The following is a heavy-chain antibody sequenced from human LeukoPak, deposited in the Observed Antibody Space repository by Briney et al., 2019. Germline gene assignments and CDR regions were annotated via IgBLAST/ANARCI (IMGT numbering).Heavy chain of an antibody. CDR3: ARVYEYSYGYFIDY. J-gene: IGHJ4*02. D-gene: IGHD5-18*01. CDR2: ISAYNGNT. CDR1: GHTFTSYG. Sequence: ASVKVSCKASGHTFTSYGISWVRQAPGQGLEWMGWISAYNGNTNYARKLQGRVTMTTDTSTSTAYMELRSLRSDDTAVYYCARVYEYSYGYFIDYWGQGTLVTVSS. V-gene: IGHV1-18*01.